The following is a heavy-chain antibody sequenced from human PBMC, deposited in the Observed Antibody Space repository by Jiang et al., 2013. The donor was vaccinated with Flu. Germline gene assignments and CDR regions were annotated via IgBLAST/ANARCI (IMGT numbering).Heavy chain of an antibody. Sequence: GAEVKKPGSSVKVSCKASGGTFTSYAISWVRQAPGKGLEWMGGTIPIFGTTNHAQKFQDRVTFTADESTSTAYMELSSLRSEDTAVYYCAAAPHYQLEGHQFYYYYYMDVWGKGTTVTVSS. CDR3: AAAPHYQLEGHQFYYYYYMDV. D-gene: IGHD1-1*01. J-gene: IGHJ6*03. CDR1: GGTFTSYA. CDR2: TIPIFGTT. V-gene: IGHV1-69*01.